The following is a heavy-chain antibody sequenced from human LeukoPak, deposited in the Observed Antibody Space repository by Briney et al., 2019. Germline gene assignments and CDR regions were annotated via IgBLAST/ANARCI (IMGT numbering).Heavy chain of an antibody. D-gene: IGHD3-16*02. CDR1: GYTFNSYG. J-gene: IGHJ5*02. V-gene: IGHV1-18*01. CDR2: ISAYNGNT. Sequence: GASVKVSCKASGYTFNSYGISWVRQAPGQGLEWMGWISAYNGNTNYAQKLQGRVTITTDTSTSTAYMELRSLRSDDTAVYYCARDGAAASLKRLSRPNDWFDPWGQGTLVTVSS. CDR3: ARDGAAASLKRLSRPNDWFDP.